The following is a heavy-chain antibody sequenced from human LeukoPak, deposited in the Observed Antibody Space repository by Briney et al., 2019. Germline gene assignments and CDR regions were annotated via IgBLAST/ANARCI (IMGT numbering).Heavy chain of an antibody. J-gene: IGHJ5*02. CDR2: INHSGST. CDR3: ARGLPYDFWSGYYTGTRGSFDP. Sequence: SETLSLTCAVYGGSFSGYYWSWIRQPPGKGLEWIGEINHSGSTNYNPPLKSRVTISVDTSKNQFSLKLSSVTAADTAVYYCARGLPYDFWSGYYTGTRGSFDPWGQGTLVTVSS. CDR1: GGSFSGYY. V-gene: IGHV4-34*01. D-gene: IGHD3-3*01.